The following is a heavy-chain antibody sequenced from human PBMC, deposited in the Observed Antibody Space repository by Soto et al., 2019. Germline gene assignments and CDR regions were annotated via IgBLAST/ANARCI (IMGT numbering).Heavy chain of an antibody. CDR1: GGSVSSGSYY. Sequence: QVQLQESGPGLVKPSETLSLTCTVSGGSVSSGSYYWSWIRQPPGKGLEWIGYIYYSGSTNYNPYLKSQVTKTADTSKNQFSLKLSSVTAADTAVYYCARSGDPMYYDIFYQKYKNYYYGIDVWGQVTTVTVSS. V-gene: IGHV4-61*01. CDR3: ARSGDPMYYDIFYQKYKNYYYGIDV. CDR2: IYYSGST. D-gene: IGHD3-9*01. J-gene: IGHJ6*02.